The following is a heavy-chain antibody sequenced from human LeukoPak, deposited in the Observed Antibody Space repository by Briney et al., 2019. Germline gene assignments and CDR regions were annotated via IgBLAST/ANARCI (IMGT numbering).Heavy chain of an antibody. CDR3: ARDQLEPVFYYYYYYMDV. Sequence: PGGSLRLSCAASGFTFSSYWMSWVRQAPGKGLEWVANIKQDGSEKYYVDSVKGRFTISRDNAKNSLYLQMNSLRAEDTAVYYCARDQLEPVFYYYYYYMDVWGKGTTVTVSS. V-gene: IGHV3-7*01. CDR1: GFTFSSYW. D-gene: IGHD1-1*01. CDR2: IKQDGSEK. J-gene: IGHJ6*03.